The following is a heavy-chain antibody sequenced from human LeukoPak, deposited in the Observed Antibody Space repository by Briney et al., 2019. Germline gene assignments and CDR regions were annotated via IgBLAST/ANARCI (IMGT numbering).Heavy chain of an antibody. CDR1: GFTFSSCE. J-gene: IGHJ4*02. Sequence: GGSLRLSCAASGFTFSSCEMNWVRQAPGKGLEWVSYVSSGGSSIYYADSEKGRFTISRDNAKNSLYLQMNSLRADDTAVYYCAREFAGAAPSEDYWGQGTLVTVSS. V-gene: IGHV3-48*03. D-gene: IGHD3-16*01. CDR3: AREFAGAAPSEDY. CDR2: VSSGGSSI.